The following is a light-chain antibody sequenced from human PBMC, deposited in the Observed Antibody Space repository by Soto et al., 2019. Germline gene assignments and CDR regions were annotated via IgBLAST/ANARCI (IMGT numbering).Light chain of an antibody. J-gene: IGLJ2*01. CDR3: SSYTSSGTHVI. CDR1: SSDVGGYNY. V-gene: IGLV2-14*03. CDR2: DVS. Sequence: QSVLTQPASVSGSPGQSITISCTGTSSDVGGYNYVSWYQHHPGKAPKLLIFDVSNRPSGVSNRFSGSKSGNTASLTISGLQAEDEADYYCSSYTSSGTHVIFGGGTKLTVL.